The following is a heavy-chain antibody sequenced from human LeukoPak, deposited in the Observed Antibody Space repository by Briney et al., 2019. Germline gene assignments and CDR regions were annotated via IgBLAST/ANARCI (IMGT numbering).Heavy chain of an antibody. Sequence: QPGGSLRLSCAASGFTFSSYAMSWVRQAPGKGLEWVSAISGSGGSTYYADSVKGRFTISRDNSKNTLYLQMNSLRAEDTAVYYCAKVRLPTDYSNPRFPYYYYGMDVWGQGTTVTVSS. J-gene: IGHJ6*02. D-gene: IGHD4-4*01. CDR2: ISGSGGST. CDR3: AKVRLPTDYSNPRFPYYYYGMDV. CDR1: GFTFSSYA. V-gene: IGHV3-23*01.